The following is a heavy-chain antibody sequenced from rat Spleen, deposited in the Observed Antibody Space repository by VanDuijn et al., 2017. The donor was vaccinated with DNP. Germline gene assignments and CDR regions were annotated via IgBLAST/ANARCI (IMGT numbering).Heavy chain of an antibody. J-gene: IGHJ4*01. CDR1: GFTFSHYY. CDR2: ISTGGGNT. D-gene: IGHD1-11*01. V-gene: IGHV5S11*01. CDR3: ARHGEVPTRFAMDA. Sequence: EVQLVESGGGLVRPGRSLKLSCAASGFTFSHYYMAWVRQAPTKGLEWVASISTGGGNTYYRDSVEGRFTISRDNAKSTLYLQMDSLRSEETATYYCARHGEVPTRFAMDAWGQGTSVTVSS.